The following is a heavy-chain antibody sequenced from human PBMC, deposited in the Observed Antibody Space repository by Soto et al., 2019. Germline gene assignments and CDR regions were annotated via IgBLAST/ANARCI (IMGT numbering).Heavy chain of an antibody. J-gene: IGHJ3*02. CDR1: GGTFSSYA. V-gene: IGHV1-69*13. CDR2: IIPIFGTA. CDR3: AAKYYYDSSGYYYRRAFDI. D-gene: IGHD3-22*01. Sequence: ASVKVSCKASGGTFSSYAINWVRQAPGQSLEWVGGIIPIFGTANYAQKFQGRVTITADESTSTAYMELSSLRSEDTAVYYCAAKYYYDSSGYYYRRAFDIWGQGTMVTVS.